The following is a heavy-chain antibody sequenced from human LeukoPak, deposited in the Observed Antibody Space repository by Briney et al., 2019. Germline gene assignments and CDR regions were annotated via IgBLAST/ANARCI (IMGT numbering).Heavy chain of an antibody. CDR1: GFTFSSHS. Sequence: PGGSLRLSCAASGFTFSSHSMHWVRQAPGKGLEWVSSISSSSSYIYYADSVKGRFTISRDNAKNSLYLQMNSLRAEDTAVYYCARDGARHGDYWGQGTLVTVSS. CDR3: ARDGARHGDY. V-gene: IGHV3-21*01. D-gene: IGHD1-26*01. J-gene: IGHJ4*02. CDR2: ISSSSSYI.